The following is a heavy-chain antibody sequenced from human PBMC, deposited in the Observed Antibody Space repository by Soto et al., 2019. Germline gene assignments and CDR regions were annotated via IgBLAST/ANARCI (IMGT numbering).Heavy chain of an antibody. CDR2: IYSGGST. V-gene: IGHV3-66*01. J-gene: IGHJ5*02. CDR3: ARVDWNYHNWFDP. CDR1: GFTVSSNY. Sequence: PGGSLRLSCAASGFTVSSNYMSWVRQAPGKGLEWVSVIYSGGSTYYADSVKGRFTISRDNSKNTLYLQMNSLRAEDTAVYYCARVDWNYHNWFDPWGQGTLVTVSS. D-gene: IGHD1-7*01.